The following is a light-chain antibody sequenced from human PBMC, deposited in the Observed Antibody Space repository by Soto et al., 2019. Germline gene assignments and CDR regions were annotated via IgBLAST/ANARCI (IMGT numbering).Light chain of an antibody. CDR3: QQYSHWRRT. CDR1: QSVSSK. CDR2: GAS. V-gene: IGKV3-15*01. J-gene: IGKJ1*01. Sequence: IVMTQSPAILSVSPGERATHSCRASQSVSSKLAWYQQKPGQAPRLLIYGASTRATGIPARFSGSGSGTEFTLTIDSLQSEDFALYFCQQYSHWRRTFGQGTKVEIK.